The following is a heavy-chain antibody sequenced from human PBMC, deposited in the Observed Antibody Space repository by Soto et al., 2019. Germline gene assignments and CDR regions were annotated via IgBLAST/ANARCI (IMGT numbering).Heavy chain of an antibody. CDR3: AREHRAAAGKYIDY. V-gene: IGHV4-31*03. D-gene: IGHD6-13*01. Sequence: QVQLQESGPGLVKPSQTLSLTCTVSGGSISSGGYYWSWIRQHPGKGLEWIGYIYYSGTTYYNPSLKSRVTISVDTSKNQFSLKLSSVTAADTAVYYCAREHRAAAGKYIDYWGQGTLVTVSS. CDR2: IYYSGTT. J-gene: IGHJ4*02. CDR1: GGSISSGGYY.